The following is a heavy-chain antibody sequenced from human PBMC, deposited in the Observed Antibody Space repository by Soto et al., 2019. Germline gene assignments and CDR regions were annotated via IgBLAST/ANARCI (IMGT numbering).Heavy chain of an antibody. V-gene: IGHV3-23*01. CDR1: GFTFSNYA. Sequence: EVQLLESGGGLVQPGGSLRLSCVASGFTFSNYAMSWVRQAPAKAPEWVSSINIVGGATNYADSVRGRFAMSRDDSTNTVFLQMNCLRADDTAVYYCTKNYYFDSWGQGTLVTVSS. CDR3: TKNYYFDS. J-gene: IGHJ4*02. CDR2: INIVGGAT.